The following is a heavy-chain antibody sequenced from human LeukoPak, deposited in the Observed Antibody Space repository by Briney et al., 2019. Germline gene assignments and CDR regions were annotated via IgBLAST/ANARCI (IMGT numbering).Heavy chain of an antibody. CDR1: GGSISSSSYY. CDR2: INHSGST. D-gene: IGHD6-19*01. Sequence: SETLSLTCTVSGGSISSSSYYWSWLRQPPGKGLEWIGEINHSGSTNYNPSLKSRVTISVDTSKNQFSLKLSSVTAADTAVYYCARGLGVAVAGWRYYGMDVWGQGTTVTVSS. V-gene: IGHV4-39*07. J-gene: IGHJ6*02. CDR3: ARGLGVAVAGWRYYGMDV.